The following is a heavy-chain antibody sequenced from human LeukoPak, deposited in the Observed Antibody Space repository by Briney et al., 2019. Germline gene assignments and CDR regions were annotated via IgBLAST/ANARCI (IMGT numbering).Heavy chain of an antibody. D-gene: IGHD1-26*01. CDR1: GGSISNYY. CDR3: ARAGRSGSYRFQH. Sequence: PSETLSLTCTVSGGSISNYYWSWIRQPPGKGLEWIGYIYYSGNTNYNPSLKSRVTISVDTSKNQFSLKLTSVTAADTAVYYCARAGRSGSYRFQHWGQGTLVTVSS. V-gene: IGHV4-59*01. J-gene: IGHJ1*01. CDR2: IYYSGNT.